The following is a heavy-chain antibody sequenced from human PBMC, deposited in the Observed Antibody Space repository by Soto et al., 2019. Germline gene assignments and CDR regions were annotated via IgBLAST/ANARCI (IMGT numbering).Heavy chain of an antibody. Sequence: EVQLVESGGGLVKPGGSLRLSCAASGFTFNTYDMNWVRQAPGKGLEWVSSITTSSAYIYYADSLKGRITISRDNAKKPLYPQMNSLGAEEAAVYYCVRSGTARLLRHSWFDTWGQGTLVTVSS. CDR3: VRSGTARLLRHSWFDT. V-gene: IGHV3-21*01. CDR1: GFTFNTYD. CDR2: ITTSSAYI. D-gene: IGHD2-21*01. J-gene: IGHJ5*02.